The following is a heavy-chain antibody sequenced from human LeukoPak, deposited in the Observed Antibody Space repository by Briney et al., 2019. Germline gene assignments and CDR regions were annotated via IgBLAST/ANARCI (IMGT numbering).Heavy chain of an antibody. CDR2: INPNSGDT. D-gene: IGHD6-19*01. J-gene: IGHJ4*02. CDR1: GYTFTGYY. CDR3: ARGGIAVANDY. Sequence: ASVKVSCKASGYTFTGYYMHWVRQAPGQGLEWMGWINPNSGDTNYAQKFQGRVTMTRNTSISTAYMELSSLRSEDTAVYYCARGGIAVANDYWGQGTLVTVSS. V-gene: IGHV1-2*02.